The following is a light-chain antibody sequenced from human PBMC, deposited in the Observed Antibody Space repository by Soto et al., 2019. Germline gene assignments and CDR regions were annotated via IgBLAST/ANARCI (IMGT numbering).Light chain of an antibody. Sequence: DVQMTQSPSSVSSSLGDRVTITSRASQGSSSWLAWYQQKPGNAPKLLIYAASSLQSGVPARFSGSGSGTDFTLTISRLQPEDFATYYCQPANSFPLTFGGGTKVEIK. CDR1: QGSSSW. CDR2: AAS. CDR3: QPANSFPLT. V-gene: IGKV1-12*01. J-gene: IGKJ4*02.